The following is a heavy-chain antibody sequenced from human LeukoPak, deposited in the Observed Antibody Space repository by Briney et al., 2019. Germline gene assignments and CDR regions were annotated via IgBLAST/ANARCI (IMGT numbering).Heavy chain of an antibody. Sequence: GGSLRLSCAASGFTFSDYYMNWIRQAPGKGLEWRSYISGSGSGLYYTDSVKRRFTISRDTAKKSLYLQMNSLRAEDTAVYYCARRSSGWYSFDYWGQGTQVTVSS. J-gene: IGHJ4*02. CDR3: ARRSSGWYSFDY. D-gene: IGHD6-19*01. CDR2: ISGSGSGL. CDR1: GFTFSDYY. V-gene: IGHV3-11*01.